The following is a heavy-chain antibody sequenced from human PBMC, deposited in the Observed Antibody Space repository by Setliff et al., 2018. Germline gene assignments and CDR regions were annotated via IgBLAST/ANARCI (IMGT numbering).Heavy chain of an antibody. V-gene: IGHV3-7*01. D-gene: IGHD3-3*01. CDR3: ARVHPATIFEVVIFDY. CDR1: GFTFSRYW. J-gene: IGHJ4*02. CDR2: IKQDGNQK. Sequence: HPGGSLRLSCAASGFTFSRYWMSWVRQAPGKGLEWVANIKQDGNQKYYVDSVKGRFTISRDNAKNSLYLQMNSLRAEDTAVYYCARVHPATIFEVVIFDYWGQGTLVTVSS.